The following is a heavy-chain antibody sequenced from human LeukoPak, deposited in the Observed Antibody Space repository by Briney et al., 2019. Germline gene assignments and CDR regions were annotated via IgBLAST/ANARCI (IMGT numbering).Heavy chain of an antibody. V-gene: IGHV3-21*01. D-gene: IGHD6-13*01. Sequence: PGGSLRLSCAASGFTFSSYSMNWVRQAPGKGLEWVSSISSSSSYIYYADSVKGRFTISRDNAKNSLYLQMNSLRAEDTAVYYCARVPGIAAAGIYYYYGMDVWGQGTTVTVSS. CDR1: GFTFSSYS. CDR2: ISSSSSYI. CDR3: ARVPGIAAAGIYYYYGMDV. J-gene: IGHJ6*02.